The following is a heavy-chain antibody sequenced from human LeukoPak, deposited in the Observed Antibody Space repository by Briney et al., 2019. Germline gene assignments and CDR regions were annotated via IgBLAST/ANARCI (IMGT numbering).Heavy chain of an antibody. J-gene: IGHJ4*02. D-gene: IGHD3-3*01. Sequence: PSETLSLTCTVSGGSISSYYWSWIRQPPGKGLEWIGEINHSGSTNYNPSLKSRVTISVDTSKNQFSLKLSSVTAADTAVYYCARGHSRFLEWLFDYWGQGTLVTVSS. CDR3: ARGHSRFLEWLFDY. V-gene: IGHV4-34*01. CDR1: GGSISSYY. CDR2: INHSGST.